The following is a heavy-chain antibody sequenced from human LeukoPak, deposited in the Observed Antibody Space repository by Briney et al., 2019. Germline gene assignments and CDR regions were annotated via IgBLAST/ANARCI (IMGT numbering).Heavy chain of an antibody. CDR2: ISGSGGST. CDR3: AKDVKVVVTEAFDI. Sequence: GESLRLSCAASGFTFSSYAMSWVRQAPGKGLEWVSAISGSGGSTYYADSVKGRFTISRDNSKNTLCLQMNSLRAEDTAVYYCAKDVKVVVTEAFDIWGQGTMVTVSS. D-gene: IGHD2-21*02. CDR1: GFTFSSYA. J-gene: IGHJ3*02. V-gene: IGHV3-23*01.